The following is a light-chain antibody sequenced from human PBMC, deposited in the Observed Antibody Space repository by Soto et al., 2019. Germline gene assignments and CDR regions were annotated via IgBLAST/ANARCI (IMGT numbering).Light chain of an antibody. CDR2: GAS. CDR3: QQYGSSPYT. CDR1: QSVRSNY. V-gene: IGKV3-20*01. Sequence: EIVLTQSPGTLSLSPGERATLSCRASQSVRSNYLAWYQQKPGQAPRLLIYGASSRATGIPDRFSGTGSGTDFTLAISRLEPEDFAVSYCQQYGSSPYTFGLGAKLEIK. J-gene: IGKJ2*01.